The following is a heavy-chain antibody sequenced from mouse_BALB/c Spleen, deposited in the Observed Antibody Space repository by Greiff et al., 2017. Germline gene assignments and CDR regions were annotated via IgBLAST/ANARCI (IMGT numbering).Heavy chain of an antibody. CDR1: GFTFSDYY. D-gene: IGHD1-1*01. CDR3: AREVTTVVARYFDV. J-gene: IGHJ1*01. V-gene: IGHV5-4*02. CDR2: ISDGGSYT. Sequence: EVQLMESGGGLVKPGGSLKLSCAASGFTFSDYYMYWVRQTPEKRLEWVATISDGGSYTYYPDSVKGRFTISRDNAKNNLYLQMSSLKSEDTAMYYCAREVTTVVARYFDVWGAGTTVTVSS.